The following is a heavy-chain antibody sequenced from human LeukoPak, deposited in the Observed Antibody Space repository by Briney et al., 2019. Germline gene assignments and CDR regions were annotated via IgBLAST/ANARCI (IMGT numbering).Heavy chain of an antibody. CDR1: GFTSSDYY. Sequence: GGSLRLSCAASGFTSSDYYMSWIRQPPGKGPEWISYISSSGGTTTYVDSVKGRFTISRDNAKNSLYLQMNSLRADDTAVYYCARSNYYTVDVWGQGTAVTVSS. J-gene: IGHJ6*02. CDR2: ISSSGGTT. V-gene: IGHV3-11*01. CDR3: ARSNYYTVDV.